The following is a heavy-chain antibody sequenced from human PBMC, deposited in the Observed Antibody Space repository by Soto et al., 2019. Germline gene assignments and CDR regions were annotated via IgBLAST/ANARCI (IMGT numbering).Heavy chain of an antibody. CDR3: AHPPPMKYSSGWYGGFEY. Sequence: QITLKESGPTLVKPTQTLTLTCTFSGFSLSTSGVGVGWIRQPPGKALEWLALIYWNDDKRYSPSLKSRLTITKDTSKNQVVLTMTNMDPVDTATYYCAHPPPMKYSSGWYGGFEYWGQGTLVTVSS. V-gene: IGHV2-5*01. CDR2: IYWNDDK. D-gene: IGHD6-19*01. CDR1: GFSLSTSGVG. J-gene: IGHJ4*02.